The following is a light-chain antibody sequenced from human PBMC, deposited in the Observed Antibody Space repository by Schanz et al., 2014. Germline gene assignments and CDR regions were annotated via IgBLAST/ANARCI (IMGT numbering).Light chain of an antibody. CDR2: SDN. V-gene: IGLV1-44*01. CDR1: TSNIGSHT. Sequence: QSVLTQPPSASGTPGQRATISCSGSTSNIGSHTVSWYQHLPGTAPKLLIYSDNQRPSGVPDRFSGSKSGTSASLAISGLQAEDEADYFCQSYDSSLSVVFGGGTKLTVL. CDR3: QSYDSSLSVV. J-gene: IGLJ2*01.